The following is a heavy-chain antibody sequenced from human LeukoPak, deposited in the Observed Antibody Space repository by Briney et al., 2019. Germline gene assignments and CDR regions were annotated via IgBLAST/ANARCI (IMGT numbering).Heavy chain of an antibody. J-gene: IGHJ4*02. CDR2: VRNDGSDK. V-gene: IGHV3-30*02. D-gene: IGHD3-10*01. Sequence: GGSLRLSCAASGFVFGDYDMRWIRQAPGKGLEWVTSVRNDGSDKYYADSVKGRFTISRDNSKNTLYLQMNSLRAEDTAVYYCAKHYYGSGSPNYYFDYWGQGTLVTVSS. CDR3: AKHYYGSGSPNYYFDY. CDR1: GFVFGDYD.